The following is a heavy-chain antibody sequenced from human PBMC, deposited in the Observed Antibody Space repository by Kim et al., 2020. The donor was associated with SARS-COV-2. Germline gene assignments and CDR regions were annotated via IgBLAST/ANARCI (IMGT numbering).Heavy chain of an antibody. D-gene: IGHD2-15*01. Sequence: SVKGRFTISRDTSKNTLYLQMNSLRAEDTAVYYCAKEGYCRDGTCYYFDYWGQGTPVTVSS. CDR3: AKEGYCRDGTCYYFDY. J-gene: IGHJ4*02. V-gene: IGHV3-23*01.